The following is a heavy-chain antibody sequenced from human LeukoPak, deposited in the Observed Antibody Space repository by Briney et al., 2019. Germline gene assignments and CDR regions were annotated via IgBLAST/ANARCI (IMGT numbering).Heavy chain of an antibody. D-gene: IGHD2-21*01. Sequence: GGSLRLSCAASGFTFSGYSMNWVRQAPGKGLEWVSSISSTSRYMFYVDSVKGRFTISRDNAKNSLYLQMNSLRAEDTAVYYCARGPSYCGTNCYYYFDYWGQGTLVTVSS. CDR2: ISSTSRYM. J-gene: IGHJ4*02. CDR1: GFTFSGYS. CDR3: ARGPSYCGTNCYYYFDY. V-gene: IGHV3-21*01.